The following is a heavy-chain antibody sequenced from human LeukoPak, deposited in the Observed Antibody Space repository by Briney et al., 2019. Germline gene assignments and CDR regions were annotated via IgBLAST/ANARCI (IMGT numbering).Heavy chain of an antibody. V-gene: IGHV1-2*02. CDR1: GYTFTGYF. CDR2: INPNSGGT. D-gene: IGHD2-2*01. Sequence: SVKVSCKASGYTFTGYFMHWVRQAPGQGLEWMGWINPNSGGTNYAQKLQGRVTMTRDTSISTAYMELSRLRSDDTAVYYCASSIVYCSSTSCYFNWGQGTLVTVSS. CDR3: ASSIVYCSSTSCYFN. J-gene: IGHJ4*02.